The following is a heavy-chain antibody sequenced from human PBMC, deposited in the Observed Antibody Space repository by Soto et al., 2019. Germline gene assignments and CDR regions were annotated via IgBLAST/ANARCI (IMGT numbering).Heavy chain of an antibody. D-gene: IGHD2-8*01. Sequence: SSETLSLTCTVSGDSISSSTSYWGWIRLPPGKGLEWIGIIFYSGSVYYNPSLTGRATLSVDTSKNQFSLSLSAVTAADTAVYYCARRYCTRDTCYYFDYWGQGTLVTVSS. CDR1: GDSISSSTSY. V-gene: IGHV4-39*01. J-gene: IGHJ4*02. CDR3: ARRYCTRDTCYYFDY. CDR2: IFYSGSV.